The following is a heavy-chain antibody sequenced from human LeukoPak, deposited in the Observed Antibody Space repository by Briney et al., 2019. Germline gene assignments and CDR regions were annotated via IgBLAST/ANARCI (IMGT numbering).Heavy chain of an antibody. CDR1: GFTFSAYG. J-gene: IGHJ4*02. Sequence: PGGSQRLSCAASGFTFSAYGMCWFRQAPGKGLEWVSAITYSSGNTYYADSVKGRFTISRDDSKNTLYLQMNSLGAEDTALYYCAKDGTGCGGDCYSDYWGQGTLVTVSS. D-gene: IGHD2-21*02. CDR2: ITYSSGNT. V-gene: IGHV3-23*01. CDR3: AKDGTGCGGDCYSDY.